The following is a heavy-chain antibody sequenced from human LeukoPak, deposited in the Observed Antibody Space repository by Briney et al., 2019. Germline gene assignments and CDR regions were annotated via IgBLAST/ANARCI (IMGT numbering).Heavy chain of an antibody. J-gene: IGHJ4*02. CDR3: AGGGGDNFDY. CDR1: GGTFSSYA. D-gene: IGHD3-16*01. CDR2: IIPIFGTA. Sequence: SVKVSFKASGGTFSSYAISWVRQAPGQGLEWMGGIIPIFGTANYPQKFQGRVTITADKSTSTAYMELSRLMSEEAAVYYWAGGGGDNFDYWGQGTLVTVSS. V-gene: IGHV1-69*06.